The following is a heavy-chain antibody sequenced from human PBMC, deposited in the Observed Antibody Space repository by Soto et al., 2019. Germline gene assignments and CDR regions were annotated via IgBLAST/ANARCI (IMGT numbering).Heavy chain of an antibody. D-gene: IGHD1-26*01. CDR2: IYWDDDK. CDR3: AHRGGGIVDWYFDL. Sequence: QITLNESGPTLVKPTQTLTLTCTFSGFSLGTYGVGVGWIRQPPGKALEWLALIYWDDDKRYSPSLKSRLTITQDTSKRRVFLTLTNMDPVDTATYYCAHRGGGIVDWYFDLWGRGTPVIVSS. CDR1: GFSLGTYGVG. V-gene: IGHV2-5*02. J-gene: IGHJ2*01.